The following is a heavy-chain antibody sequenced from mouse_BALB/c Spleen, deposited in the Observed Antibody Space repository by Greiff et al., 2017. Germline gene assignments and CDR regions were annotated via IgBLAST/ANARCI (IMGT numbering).Heavy chain of an antibody. CDR1: GYTFSSYW. Sequence: QVQLQQSGAELMKPGASVKISCKATGYTFSSYWIEWVKQRPGHGLEWIGEILPGSGSTNYNEKFKGKATFTADTSSNTAYMQLSSLTSEDSAVYYCARSEGGYYRYGDWYFDVWGAGTTVTVSS. CDR2: ILPGSGST. V-gene: IGHV1-9*01. CDR3: ARSEGGYYRYGDWYFDV. J-gene: IGHJ1*01. D-gene: IGHD2-14*01.